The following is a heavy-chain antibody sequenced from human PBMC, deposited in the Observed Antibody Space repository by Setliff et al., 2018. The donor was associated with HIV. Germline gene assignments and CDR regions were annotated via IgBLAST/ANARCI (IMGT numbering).Heavy chain of an antibody. CDR2: ISYRGRT. Sequence: SETLSLTCAVSGYSISNDYYRGWIRQPPGKGLEWIGSISYRGRTYYNPSLKSRLSISVDTSKNQLSLKLSSVTAADTAVYYCARDRGPYCSGSICHPPHSSYMDVWGKGTTVTVSS. CDR1: GYSISNDYY. D-gene: IGHD2-15*01. J-gene: IGHJ6*03. CDR3: ARDRGPYCSGSICHPPHSSYMDV. V-gene: IGHV4-38-2*02.